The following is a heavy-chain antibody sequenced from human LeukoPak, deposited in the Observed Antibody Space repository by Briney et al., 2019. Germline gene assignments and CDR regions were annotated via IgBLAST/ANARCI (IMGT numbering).Heavy chain of an antibody. CDR1: GFTFSSYG. D-gene: IGHD3-10*01. J-gene: IGHJ4*02. CDR3: ARDRYGSVLMDY. V-gene: IGHV3-48*04. Sequence: GGSLRLSCVASGFTFSSYGMSWVRQAPGKGLEWVSYISSSGSTIYYADSVKGRFTISRDNAKNSLYLQMNSLRAEDTAVYYCARDRYGSVLMDYWGQGTLVTVSS. CDR2: ISSSGSTI.